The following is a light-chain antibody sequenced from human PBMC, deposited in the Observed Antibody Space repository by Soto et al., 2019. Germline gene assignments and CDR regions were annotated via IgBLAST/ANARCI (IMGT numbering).Light chain of an antibody. CDR3: VLYMGGGLWL. J-gene: IGLJ3*02. Sequence: QTVVTQEPSLSVSPGGTVTLTCALTSGSVSSNYYPSWYQQTPGQPPRTLMYSSNNGFFGVPDRFSGSILGNKAALTITGAQADDEADYYCVLYMGGGLWLFGGGTKLTVL. CDR1: SGSVSSNYY. CDR2: SSN. V-gene: IGLV8-61*01.